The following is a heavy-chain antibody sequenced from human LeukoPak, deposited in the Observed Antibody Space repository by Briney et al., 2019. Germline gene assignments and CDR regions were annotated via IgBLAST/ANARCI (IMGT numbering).Heavy chain of an antibody. Sequence: SETLSLTCTVSGGSISGYYWSWIRQPPGKGLEWIGSIYYSGSTYYNPSIKSRVTISVDTSKNQFSLKLSSVTAADTAVYYCARQIRSFYDAFDIWGQGTMVTVSS. D-gene: IGHD2/OR15-2a*01. CDR2: IYYSGST. CDR3: ARQIRSFYDAFDI. J-gene: IGHJ3*02. CDR1: GGSISGYY. V-gene: IGHV4-59*05.